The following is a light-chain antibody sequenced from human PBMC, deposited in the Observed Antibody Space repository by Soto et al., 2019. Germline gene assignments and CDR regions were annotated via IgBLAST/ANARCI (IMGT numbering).Light chain of an antibody. CDR2: KAS. CDR3: HQDDSYHRT. Sequence: IQMTQSPSTLSAALGDRVTMTCRASQRLDRDYLAWYQQKPGKAPKLLIYKASTLESGVPSRFSGGGSGTALSLTITSLQSDDFATDYCHQDDSYHRTFGQGTKV. V-gene: IGKV1-5*03. CDR1: QRLDRDY. J-gene: IGKJ1*01.